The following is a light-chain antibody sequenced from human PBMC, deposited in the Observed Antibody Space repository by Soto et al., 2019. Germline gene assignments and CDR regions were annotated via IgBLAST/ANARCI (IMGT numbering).Light chain of an antibody. CDR2: EVT. J-gene: IGLJ1*01. CDR1: SGDVGGYDY. CDR3: SSHTSGSTRG. V-gene: IGLV2-14*01. Sequence: LTQPASVSGSPGQSIAISCTGTSGDVGGYDYVSWYQQHPDKAPKLMIYEVTKRPSWVSNRFSGSKSGNTASLTISGLQPEDEADYYCSSHTSGSTRGFGSGTKVTVL.